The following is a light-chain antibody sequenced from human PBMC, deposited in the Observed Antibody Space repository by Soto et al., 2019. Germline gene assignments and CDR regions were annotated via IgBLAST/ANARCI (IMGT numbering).Light chain of an antibody. J-gene: IGKJ1*01. CDR1: QSISSY. Sequence: DIQMTQSPSSLSASVGDRVTITCRASQSISSYLNWYQQKTREAPKLLIYAASSLQSGVPSRFSGSGSGTDFTLTISSLQPEDFATYYCQQSYSTLWTFGQGTKVEIK. V-gene: IGKV1-39*01. CDR3: QQSYSTLWT. CDR2: AAS.